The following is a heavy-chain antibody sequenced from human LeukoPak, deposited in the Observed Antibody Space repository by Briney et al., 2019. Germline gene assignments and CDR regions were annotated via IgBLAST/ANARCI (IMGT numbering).Heavy chain of an antibody. J-gene: IGHJ6*02. CDR3: ARDMTTVAPYYYYGMDV. CDR2: IGFDGSNK. Sequence: GRSLRLSCAASGFTFSSYGMHWVRQAPAKGLKGVPVIGFDGSNKYYADSVKGRFTISRDNSKNTLYLQMNSLRAEDTAVYYCARDMTTVAPYYYYGMDVWGQGTTVTVSS. D-gene: IGHD4-23*01. CDR1: GFTFSSYG. V-gene: IGHV3-33*01.